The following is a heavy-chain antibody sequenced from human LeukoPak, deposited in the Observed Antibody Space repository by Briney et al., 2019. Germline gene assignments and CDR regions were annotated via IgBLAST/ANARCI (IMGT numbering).Heavy chain of an antibody. CDR1: GFTFSSYA. Sequence: GGSLRLSCAASGFTFSSYAMSWVRQAPGKGLEWVSAISGSGGSTYYADSVKDRFTISRDNSKNTLYLQMNSLRAEDTAVYYCAKDRKWPPGYFDYWGQGTLVTVSS. D-gene: IGHD5-12*01. V-gene: IGHV3-23*01. CDR3: AKDRKWPPGYFDY. CDR2: ISGSGGST. J-gene: IGHJ4*02.